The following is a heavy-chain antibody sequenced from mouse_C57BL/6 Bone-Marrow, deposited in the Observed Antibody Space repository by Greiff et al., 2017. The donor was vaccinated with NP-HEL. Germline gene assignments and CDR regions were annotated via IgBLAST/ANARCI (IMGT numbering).Heavy chain of an antibody. V-gene: IGHV5-6*02. CDR3: ARRLLRVAY. D-gene: IGHD1-1*01. J-gene: IGHJ3*01. CDR2: ISSGGSYT. Sequence: EVKVVESGGDLVKPGGSLKLSCAASGFTFSSYGMSWVRHTPDKRLEWVATISSGGSYTYYPDSVKGRFTISRDNAKNTLYLQMSSLKSEDTAMYYCARRLLRVAYWGQGTLVTVSA. CDR1: GFTFSSYG.